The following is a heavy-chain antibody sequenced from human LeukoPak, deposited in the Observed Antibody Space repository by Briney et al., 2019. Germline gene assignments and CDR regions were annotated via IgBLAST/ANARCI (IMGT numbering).Heavy chain of an antibody. CDR1: GFTFSSYA. V-gene: IGHV3-23*01. Sequence: PGGSLRLSCAASGFTFSSYAMSWVRQAPGKGLEWVSAISGSGGSTYYADSVKGRFTISRDNSKNTLYPQMNSLRAEDTAVYYCAKYPRPMIVVAPGGGWGQGTLVTVSS. CDR3: AKYPRPMIVVAPGGG. D-gene: IGHD3-22*01. CDR2: ISGSGGST. J-gene: IGHJ4*02.